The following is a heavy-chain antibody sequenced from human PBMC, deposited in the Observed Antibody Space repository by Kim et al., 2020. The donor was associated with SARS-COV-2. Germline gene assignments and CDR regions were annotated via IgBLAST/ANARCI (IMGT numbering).Heavy chain of an antibody. J-gene: IGHJ5*02. CDR2: GST. Sequence: GSTSYAQKFQGRVTMTRDTSTSTVYMELSSLRSEDTAVYYCARVHNTIPTWGQGTLVTVSS. CDR3: ARVHNTIPT. V-gene: IGHV1-46*01. D-gene: IGHD3-9*01.